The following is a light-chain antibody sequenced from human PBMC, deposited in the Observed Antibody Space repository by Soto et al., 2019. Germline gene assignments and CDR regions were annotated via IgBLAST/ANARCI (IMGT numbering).Light chain of an antibody. J-gene: IGKJ4*01. CDR3: QQYDTSLPYT. CDR2: GAS. CDR1: QSVNNNY. Sequence: EIVLTQSPGTLSLSPGDRATLSCEASQSVNNNYLAWYQHKPGQAPRLLIYGASSRATGIPDGFSGSGSGTDFTLTIRRLEPEDFAVYYCQQYDTSLPYTFGGGTKVEIK. V-gene: IGKV3-20*01.